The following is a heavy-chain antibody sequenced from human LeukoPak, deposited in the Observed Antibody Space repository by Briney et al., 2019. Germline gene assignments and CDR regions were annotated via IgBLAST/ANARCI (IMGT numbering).Heavy chain of an antibody. D-gene: IGHD3-3*01. J-gene: IGHJ5*02. Sequence: ASVKVSCKASGYTFTSYGISWVRQAPGQGLEWMGWINPNSGGTNYAQKFQGRVTMTRDTSISTAYMELSRLRSDDTAVYYCARGGSEYAFWSVQRSNWFDPWGQGTLITVSS. CDR1: GYTFTSYG. CDR3: ARGGSEYAFWSVQRSNWFDP. V-gene: IGHV1-2*02. CDR2: INPNSGGT.